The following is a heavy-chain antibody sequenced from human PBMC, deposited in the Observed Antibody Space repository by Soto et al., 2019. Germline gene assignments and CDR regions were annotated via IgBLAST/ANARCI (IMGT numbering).Heavy chain of an antibody. CDR2: ISYDGSNK. CDR3: AKPVRRELWRNYFVY. V-gene: IGHV3-30*18. CDR1: GFTFSSYG. J-gene: IGHJ4*02. Sequence: QVQLVESGGGVVQPGRSLRLSCAASGFTFSSYGMHWVSQAPGKGLEWVAVISYDGSNKYYADSVKGRFTISRDNSKNTLYLQMNSLRADDTAVYYCAKPVRRELWRNYFVYWGQGTLVTVSS. D-gene: IGHD3-16*01.